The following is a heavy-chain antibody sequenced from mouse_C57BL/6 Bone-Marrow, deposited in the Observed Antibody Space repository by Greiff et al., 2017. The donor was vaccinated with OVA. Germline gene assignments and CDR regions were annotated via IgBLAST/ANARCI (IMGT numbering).Heavy chain of an antibody. J-gene: IGHJ1*03. CDR1: GFTFSDYG. V-gene: IGHV5-17*01. CDR3: AREITTVVATDWYFDV. D-gene: IGHD1-1*01. CDR2: ISSGSSTI. Sequence: EVMLVESGGGLVKPGGSLKLSCAASGFTFSDYGMHWVRQAPEKGLEWVAYISSGSSTIYYADTVKGRFTISRDNAKNTLFLHMTSLRSEDTAMYYCAREITTVVATDWYFDVWGTGTTVTVSS.